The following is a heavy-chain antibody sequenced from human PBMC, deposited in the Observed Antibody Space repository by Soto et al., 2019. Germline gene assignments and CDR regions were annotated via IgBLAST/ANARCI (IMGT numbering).Heavy chain of an antibody. Sequence: EVQLVESGGGLVQPGGSLRLSCAASGFTFSNYWMSWVRQAPGKGLEWVASIKQEGSEKDYVDSVRGRFTISRDNAKKSLDLQMNSLRAEDTAVYYCAREQGAYDFWIRKGYFDYTDVWCKGTTVTVSS. V-gene: IGHV3-7*01. J-gene: IGHJ6*03. CDR1: GFTFSNYW. D-gene: IGHD3-3*01. CDR2: IKQEGSEK. CDR3: AREQGAYDFWIRKGYFDYTDV.